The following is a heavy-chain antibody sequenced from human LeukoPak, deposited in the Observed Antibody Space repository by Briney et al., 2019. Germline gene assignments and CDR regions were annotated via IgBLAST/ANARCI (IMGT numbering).Heavy chain of an antibody. J-gene: IGHJ4*02. Sequence: GGSLRLSCAVSGFTFTDYWMNWVRQAPGKGLEWVASIRQDGGEKSYVDSVKGRFTISRDNTKNSLFLQMSSLRAEDTAVYYCAKGGSRYYDSSGYLYYFDYWGQGTLVTVSS. CDR3: AKGGSRYYDSSGYLYYFDY. CDR1: GFTFTDYW. V-gene: IGHV3-7*01. D-gene: IGHD3-22*01. CDR2: IRQDGGEK.